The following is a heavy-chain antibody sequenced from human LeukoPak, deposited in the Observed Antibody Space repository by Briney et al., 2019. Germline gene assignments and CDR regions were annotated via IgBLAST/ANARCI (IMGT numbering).Heavy chain of an antibody. CDR3: ARGRYCTTTSCLNWFDP. Sequence: ASVKVSCKASGYTFTTYAMHWVRQAPGQRLEWMGWINAGNGDTKYSQKFQGRVTIIRDTSASTAYMELSSLRSEDTGVYYCARGRYCTTTSCLNWFDPWGQGTLVTVSS. CDR1: GYTFTTYA. J-gene: IGHJ5*02. D-gene: IGHD2-2*01. CDR2: INAGNGDT. V-gene: IGHV1-3*01.